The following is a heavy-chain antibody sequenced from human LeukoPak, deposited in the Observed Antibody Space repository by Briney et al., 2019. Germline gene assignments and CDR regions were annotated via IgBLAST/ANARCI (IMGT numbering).Heavy chain of an antibody. Sequence: SETLSLTCTVSGGSISSGSYYWSWIRQPAGKGLEWIVRIYTSGSTNYNPSLKSRVTISVDTSKNQFSLKLSSVTAADKAVYYCARAGSDYYDSSGYYRWGQGTLVTVSS. V-gene: IGHV4-61*02. CDR3: ARAGSDYYDSSGYYR. D-gene: IGHD3-22*01. CDR2: IYTSGST. J-gene: IGHJ5*02. CDR1: GGSISSGSYY.